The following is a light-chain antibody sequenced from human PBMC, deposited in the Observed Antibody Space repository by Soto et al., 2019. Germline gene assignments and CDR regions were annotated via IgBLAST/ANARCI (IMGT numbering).Light chain of an antibody. Sequence: EIXMTQSXATLSVSPGERVTLSCRASQSVSSSLAWYQQKPGQAPRLLIYGASTRATGIPARFSGSGSGTEFTLTISSLQSEDFAVYYCQQYNNWPPFTFGPGTKVDIK. J-gene: IGKJ3*01. V-gene: IGKV3-15*01. CDR3: QQYNNWPPFT. CDR1: QSVSSS. CDR2: GAS.